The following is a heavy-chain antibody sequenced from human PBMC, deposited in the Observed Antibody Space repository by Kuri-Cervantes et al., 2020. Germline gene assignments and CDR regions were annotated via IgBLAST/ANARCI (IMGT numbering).Heavy chain of an antibody. CDR3: AMGDNYGMDV. J-gene: IGHJ6*02. Sequence: GESLKISCAASGFTFSSYGMHWVRQAPGKGLEWVAVIWYDGSNKYYADSVKGRFTISRDNSKNTLYLQMNSLRAEDTAVYYCAMGDNYGMDVWGQGTRSPSP. D-gene: IGHD3-16*01. CDR2: IWYDGSNK. V-gene: IGHV3-33*01. CDR1: GFTFSSYG.